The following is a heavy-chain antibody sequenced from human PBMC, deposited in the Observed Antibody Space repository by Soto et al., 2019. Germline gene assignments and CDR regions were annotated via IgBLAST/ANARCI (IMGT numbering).Heavy chain of an antibody. CDR2: IKSKIDGGTT. V-gene: IGHV3-15*07. Sequence: PGGSLRLSCAASGFTFSNAWMNWVRQAPGKGLEWVGRIKSKIDGGTTDYAAPVKGRFTISRDDSKNTLYLQMNSLKTEDTAVYYCTTSPFGGVIVLFYGMDVWGQGTTVTVSS. D-gene: IGHD3-16*02. J-gene: IGHJ6*02. CDR1: GFTFSNAW. CDR3: TTSPFGGVIVLFYGMDV.